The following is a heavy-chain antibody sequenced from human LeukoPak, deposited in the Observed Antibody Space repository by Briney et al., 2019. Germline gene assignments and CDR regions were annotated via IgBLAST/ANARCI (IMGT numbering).Heavy chain of an antibody. D-gene: IGHD3-22*01. CDR1: GFTFDDYA. Sequence: GGSLRLSCAASGFTFDDYAMHWVRQAPGKGLEWVSGISWNSGSIGYADSVKGRFTISRDNAKNSLYLQMNSLRAEDTALYYCAREAMIVVVITGDDAFDIWGQGTMVTVSS. CDR3: AREAMIVVVITGDDAFDI. J-gene: IGHJ3*02. V-gene: IGHV3-9*01. CDR2: ISWNSGSI.